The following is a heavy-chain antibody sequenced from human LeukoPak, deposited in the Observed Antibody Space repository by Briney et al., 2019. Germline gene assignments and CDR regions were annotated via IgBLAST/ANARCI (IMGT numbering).Heavy chain of an antibody. CDR1: GFTFSSYG. CDR2: ISGSGGST. D-gene: IGHD3-10*01. V-gene: IGHV3-23*01. Sequence: GGSLRLSCAASGFTFSSYGMSWVRQAPGKGLEWVSAISGSGGSTYYADSVKGRFTISRDNSKNTLYLQMNSLRAEDTAVYYCARGVDYYGSYWGQGTLVTVSS. CDR3: ARGVDYYGSY. J-gene: IGHJ4*02.